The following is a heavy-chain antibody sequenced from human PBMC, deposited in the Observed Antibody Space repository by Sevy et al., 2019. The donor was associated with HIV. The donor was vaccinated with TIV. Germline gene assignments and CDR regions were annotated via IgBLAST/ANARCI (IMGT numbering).Heavy chain of an antibody. J-gene: IGHJ4*02. D-gene: IGHD2-15*01. CDR1: GFTFSSYT. Sequence: GGSLRLSCAASGFTFSSYTMHWVRQAPGKGLEWVAAISYDGNTKYYADAVKGRFSISRDNAKNTLDLQMNSLRAEDTSVYYCAREWGGIYYGPGYFDYWGQGTLVTVSS. CDR2: ISYDGNTK. CDR3: AREWGGIYYGPGYFDY. V-gene: IGHV3-30-3*01.